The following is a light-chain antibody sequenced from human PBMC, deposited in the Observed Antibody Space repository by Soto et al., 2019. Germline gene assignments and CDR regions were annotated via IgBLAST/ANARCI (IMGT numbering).Light chain of an antibody. CDR3: MQALQTPNT. CDR2: LAS. J-gene: IGKJ5*01. CDR1: QSLLYSDGDNY. Sequence: DIVMTQSPLSLGVTPGEPASISCRSSQSLLYSDGDNYLDWYLQKPGQSPQLLTYLASNRASGVPARFSGSGSGTYFTLKISRVEAEDVGLYYCMQALQTPNTFGQGTRMEIK. V-gene: IGKV2-28*01.